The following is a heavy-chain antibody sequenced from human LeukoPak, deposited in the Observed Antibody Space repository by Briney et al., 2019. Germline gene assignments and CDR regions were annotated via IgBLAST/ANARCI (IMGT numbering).Heavy chain of an antibody. CDR3: AREGYYGSGSMGLFDY. CDR2: IYYSGST. Sequence: PSETLSLTCSVSGGSISSYYWSWIRQPPRKGLEWIGYIYYSGSTNYNPSLKSRVTISVDTSKNQFSLKLSSVTAADTAVYYCAREGYYGSGSMGLFDYWGQGTLVTVSS. V-gene: IGHV4-59*01. J-gene: IGHJ4*02. CDR1: GGSISSYY. D-gene: IGHD3-10*01.